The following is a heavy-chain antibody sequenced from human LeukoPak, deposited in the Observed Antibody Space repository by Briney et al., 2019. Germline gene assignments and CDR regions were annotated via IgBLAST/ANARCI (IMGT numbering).Heavy chain of an antibody. CDR2: ISVYNGNT. J-gene: IGHJ4*02. D-gene: IGHD3-3*01. CDR1: GYTFITYG. V-gene: IGHV1-18*01. Sequence: EASVKVSCKASGYTFITYGISWVRQAPGQGLEWMGWISVYNGNTKYAQKLQGRVTMTTDTSTSTAYMELRSLRSGDTAVYYCARASVTIFGVVNNFDYWGQGTLVTVSS. CDR3: ARASVTIFGVVNNFDY.